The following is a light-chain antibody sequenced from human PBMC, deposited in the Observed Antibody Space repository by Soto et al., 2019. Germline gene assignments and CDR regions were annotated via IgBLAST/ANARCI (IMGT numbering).Light chain of an antibody. CDR1: KNDIGVYDF. CDR3: KSYAGSNTYV. J-gene: IGLJ1*01. CDR2: EVV. V-gene: IGLV2-8*01. Sequence: QSVLAQPPSASGSPGQSVTISCTGTKNDIGVYDFVSWYQHHPGKAPRLIIYEVVQRPSGVPDRFSVSKSGNTAYLTVSGLQAADEADYFCKSYAGSNTYVFGSGTKVT.